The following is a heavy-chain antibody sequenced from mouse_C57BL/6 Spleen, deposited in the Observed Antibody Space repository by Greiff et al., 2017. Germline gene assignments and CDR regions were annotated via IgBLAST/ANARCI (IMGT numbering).Heavy chain of an antibody. J-gene: IGHJ2*01. D-gene: IGHD2-3*01. V-gene: IGHV5-9-1*02. Sequence: EVNVVESGEGLVKPGGSLKLSCAASGFTFSSYAMSWVRQTPEKRLEWVAYISSGGDYIYYADTVKGRFTISRDNARNTLYLQMSSLKSEDTAMYYCTRDEGYYDYWGQGTTLTVSS. CDR2: ISSGGDYI. CDR3: TRDEGYYDY. CDR1: GFTFSSYA.